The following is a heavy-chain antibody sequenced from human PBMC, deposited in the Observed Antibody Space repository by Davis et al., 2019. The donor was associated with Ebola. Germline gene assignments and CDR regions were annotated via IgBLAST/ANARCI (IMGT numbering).Heavy chain of an antibody. Sequence: AASVKASCKASGYTFTSYYMHWVRQAPGQGLEWMGIINPSGGSTSYAQKFQGRVTMTRDTSTSTVYMELSSLRSEDTAVYYCARGRDYDYVWGSQYYYYGMDVWGQGTTVTVSS. CDR1: GYTFTSYY. J-gene: IGHJ6*02. CDR3: ARGRDYDYVWGSQYYYYGMDV. D-gene: IGHD3-16*01. CDR2: INPSGGST. V-gene: IGHV1-46*01.